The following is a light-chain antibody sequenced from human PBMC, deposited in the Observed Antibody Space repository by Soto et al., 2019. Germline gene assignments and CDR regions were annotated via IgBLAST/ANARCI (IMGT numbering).Light chain of an antibody. V-gene: IGLV2-11*01. CDR2: DVS. CDR1: SSDVGGYNY. Sequence: QSVLTQPRPVSGSPGQSVTISCTGTSSDVGGYNYVSWYQQHPGKAPKLMIYDVSKRPSGVPDRFSGSKSGNTASLTISGLQAEDEADYYCCSYAGSYTWYVFGTGTKVTVL. J-gene: IGLJ1*01. CDR3: CSYAGSYTWYV.